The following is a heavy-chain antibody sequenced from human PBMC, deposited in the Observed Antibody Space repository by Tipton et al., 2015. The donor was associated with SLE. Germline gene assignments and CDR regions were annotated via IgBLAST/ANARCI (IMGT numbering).Heavy chain of an antibody. Sequence: TLSLTCAVYGGSFSGYYWSWIRQPPGKGLEWIGEINHSGSTNYNPSLKSRVTISVDTSKNQFSLKLSSVTAADTAVYYCARMQYGNHFDFWGQGTLVTVSS. CDR2: INHSGST. D-gene: IGHD1-1*01. V-gene: IGHV4-34*01. CDR3: ARMQYGNHFDF. CDR1: GGSFSGYY. J-gene: IGHJ4*02.